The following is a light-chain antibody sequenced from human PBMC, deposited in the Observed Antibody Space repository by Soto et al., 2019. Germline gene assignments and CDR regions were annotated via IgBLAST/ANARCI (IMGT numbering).Light chain of an antibody. J-gene: IGKJ1*01. Sequence: LQMTQSPSTLSASVGDRVTITCRASQSISVWLAWYQQKAGKAPNLLIYKASRLESGVPSRFSGSGSETEFTLTISGLQPGDSATYYCQQYNSYSPTFGQGTKVDI. CDR3: QQYNSYSPT. CDR1: QSISVW. V-gene: IGKV1-5*03. CDR2: KAS.